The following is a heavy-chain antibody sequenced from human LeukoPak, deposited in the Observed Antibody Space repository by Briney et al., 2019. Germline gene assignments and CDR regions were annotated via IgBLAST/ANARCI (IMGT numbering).Heavy chain of an antibody. D-gene: IGHD2-2*01. CDR1: GGTFSSYA. CDR2: INPSGGST. Sequence: ASVKVSCKASGGTFSSYAISWVRQAPGQGLEWMGIINPSGGSTSYAQKFQGRVTMTRDTSTSTVYMELSSLRSEGTAVYYCARSGVVPAAMADAFDIWGQGTMVTVSS. CDR3: ARSGVVPAAMADAFDI. V-gene: IGHV1-46*01. J-gene: IGHJ3*02.